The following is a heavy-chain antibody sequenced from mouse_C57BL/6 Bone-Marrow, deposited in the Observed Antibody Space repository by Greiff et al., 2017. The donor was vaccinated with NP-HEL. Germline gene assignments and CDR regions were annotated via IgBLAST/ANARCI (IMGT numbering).Heavy chain of an antibody. D-gene: IGHD1-1*01. CDR2: ISSGGDYI. CDR1: GFTFSSYA. CDR3: TREEVTTVVATWGDAMDY. V-gene: IGHV5-9-1*02. J-gene: IGHJ4*01. Sequence: EVMLVESGEGLVKPGGSLKLSCAASGFTFSSYAMSWVRQTPEKRLEWVAYISSGGDYIYYADTVKGRFTISRDNARNTLYLQMSSLKSEDTAMYYCTREEVTTVVATWGDAMDYWGQGTSVTVSS.